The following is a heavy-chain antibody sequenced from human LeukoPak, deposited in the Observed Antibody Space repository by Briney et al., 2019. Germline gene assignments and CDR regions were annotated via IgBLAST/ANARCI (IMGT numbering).Heavy chain of an antibody. CDR2: IRYDGSNK. CDR3: AKEGLGYCSSTSCPLDY. J-gene: IGHJ4*02. CDR1: GFTFSSYG. V-gene: IGHV3-30*02. D-gene: IGHD2-2*01. Sequence: GGSLRLSRAASGFTFSSYGMHWVRQAPGKGLEWVAFIRYDGSNKYYADSVKGRFTISRDNSKNTLYLQMNSLRAEDTAVYYCAKEGLGYCSSTSCPLDYWGQGTLVTVSS.